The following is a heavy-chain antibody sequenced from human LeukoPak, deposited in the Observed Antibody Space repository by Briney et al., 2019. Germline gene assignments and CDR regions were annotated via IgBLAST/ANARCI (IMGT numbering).Heavy chain of an antibody. V-gene: IGHV4-59*01. J-gene: IGHJ4*02. CDR3: ASSSSSSWFPLKFDY. Sequence: SETLSLTCTVSGGSISSYYWSWIRQPPGKGLEWIGYIYYSGSTNYNPSLKSRVTISVDTSKNQFSLKLSSVTAADTAVYYCASSSSSSWFPLKFDYWGQGTLVTVSS. CDR2: IYYSGST. D-gene: IGHD6-6*01. CDR1: GGSISSYY.